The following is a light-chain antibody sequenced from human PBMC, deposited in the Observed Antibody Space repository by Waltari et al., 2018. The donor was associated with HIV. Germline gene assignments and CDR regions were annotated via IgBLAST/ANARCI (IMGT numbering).Light chain of an antibody. V-gene: IGLV1-40*01. Sequence: QSVLTQPPSVSGAPGQRVTIYCTGNSFNIGAGYDVHWYQQFPGTAPRLLIHGNTNRPSGVPDRFSGSKSDTSASLAITGLEAEDEADYYCQSYDRSLTGWVFGGGTKLTVL. CDR2: GNT. J-gene: IGLJ3*02. CDR1: SFNIGAGYD. CDR3: QSYDRSLTGWV.